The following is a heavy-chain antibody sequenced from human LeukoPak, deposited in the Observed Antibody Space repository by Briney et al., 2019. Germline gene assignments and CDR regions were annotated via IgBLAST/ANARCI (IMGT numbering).Heavy chain of an antibody. Sequence: GGSLRLSCAASGFVFSDYSMNWVRQARGKGLEWVSNIRGSGSGSGSGMYYADFVKGRFNISRDNAKNSLYLQMSSLRAEDTAFYYCARDNNWGFDFWGQGALVTVSS. CDR3: ARDNNWGFDF. D-gene: IGHD7-27*01. CDR2: IRGSGSGSGSGM. J-gene: IGHJ4*02. CDR1: GFVFSDYS. V-gene: IGHV3-48*04.